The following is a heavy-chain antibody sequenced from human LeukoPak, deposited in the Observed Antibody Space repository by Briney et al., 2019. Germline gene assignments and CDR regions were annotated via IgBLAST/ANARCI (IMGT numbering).Heavy chain of an antibody. V-gene: IGHV1-2*02. CDR3: ARDRTPLYYYGSGSYLYNWFDP. Sequence: ASVRVSCKASGYTFTGYYMHWMRQAPGQGLEWMGWINPNSGGTNYAQKFQGRVTMTRGTSISTAYMELSRLRSDDTAVYYCARDRTPLYYYGSGSYLYNWFDPWGQGTLVTVSS. D-gene: IGHD3-10*01. CDR1: GYTFTGYY. J-gene: IGHJ5*02. CDR2: INPNSGGT.